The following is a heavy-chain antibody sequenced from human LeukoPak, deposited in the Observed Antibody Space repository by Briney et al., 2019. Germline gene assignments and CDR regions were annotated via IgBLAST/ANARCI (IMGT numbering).Heavy chain of an antibody. CDR2: IYCGDSGT. V-gene: IGHV5-51*01. CDR3: AASRLGGNPLDGFDI. CDR1: GYIFTDYW. Sequence: GESLKISCKDSGYIFTDYWIAWVRQMPGKGLEWMGIIYCGDSGTRYSPSFRGQVIISVDKSISTAYLQWSSLEASDTAMYYCAASRLGGNPLDGFDIWGQGTMVTVPS. J-gene: IGHJ3*02. D-gene: IGHD4-23*01.